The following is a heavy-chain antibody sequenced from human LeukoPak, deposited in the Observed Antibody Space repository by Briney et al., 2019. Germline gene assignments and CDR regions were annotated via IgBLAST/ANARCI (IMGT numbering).Heavy chain of an antibody. V-gene: IGHV4-39*01. Sequence: PSETLSLTCTVSGGSISSSSYYWGWIRQPPGKGLEWIGSIYYSGSTYYNPSLKSRVTISVDTSKNQFSLKLSSVTAADTAVYYCARRVQPWYYFDYWGQGTLVTVSS. J-gene: IGHJ4*02. CDR2: IYYSGST. CDR1: GGSISSSSYY. D-gene: IGHD2-8*02. CDR3: ARRVQPWYYFDY.